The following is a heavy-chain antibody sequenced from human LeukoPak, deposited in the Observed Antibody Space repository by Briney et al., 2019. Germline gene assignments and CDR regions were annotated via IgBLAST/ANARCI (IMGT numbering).Heavy chain of an antibody. Sequence: SETLSLTCTVSGYSISSGYYWGWIRQPPGKGLEWIGSIYHSGSTYYNPSLRSRVTISVDTSKNQFSLKLSSVTAADTAVYYCARDSGSYQVDWFDPWGQGTLVTVSS. J-gene: IGHJ5*02. V-gene: IGHV4-38-2*02. CDR2: IYHSGST. CDR3: ARDSGSYQVDWFDP. D-gene: IGHD1-26*01. CDR1: GYSISSGYY.